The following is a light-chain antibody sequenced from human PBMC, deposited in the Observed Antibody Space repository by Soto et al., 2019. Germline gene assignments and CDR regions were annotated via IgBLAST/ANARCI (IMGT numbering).Light chain of an antibody. J-gene: IGKJ4*01. CDR3: QQTYSTPLT. Sequence: DILMTQSPSSLSASVGDRVTITCRASQTITTYLNWYQQKPGKAPNLLIYAASSLQSGVPSRFSGSGSGTDFPLTISSLQPEDFATYYCQQTYSTPLTFGGGTKVEYK. CDR2: AAS. CDR1: QTITTY. V-gene: IGKV1-39*01.